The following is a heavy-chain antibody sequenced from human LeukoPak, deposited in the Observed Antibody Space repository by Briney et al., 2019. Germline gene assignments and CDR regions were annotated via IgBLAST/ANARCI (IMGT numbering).Heavy chain of an antibody. D-gene: IGHD6-13*01. Sequence: GGSLRLSCAASGLTFSSYWMSWVRQAPGKGLEWVANIKQDGSEKYYVDSVKGRFTISRDNAKNSMYLQMYSLRTEDTAVYYCARGPKYISATGPYYFDYWGQGTPVTVSS. CDR2: IKQDGSEK. CDR1: GLTFSSYW. J-gene: IGHJ4*02. CDR3: ARGPKYISATGPYYFDY. V-gene: IGHV3-7*01.